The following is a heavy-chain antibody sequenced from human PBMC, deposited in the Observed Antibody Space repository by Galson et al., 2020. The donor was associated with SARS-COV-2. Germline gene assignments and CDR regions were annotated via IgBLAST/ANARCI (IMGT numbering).Heavy chain of an antibody. CDR2: ISTSSSYT. D-gene: IGHD5-18*01. Sequence: NSGGSLRLSCAASGFPFSTYSMNWVRLAPGKGLEWVSSISTSSSYTYYVDSVKGRFRDNPRNSLYLQMNSLRAEDTAVYYCARDEGIRGYNYGRLYYCMDVWGQGTTVTVSS. CDR3: ARDEGIRGYNYGRLYYCMDV. V-gene: IGHV3-21*01. J-gene: IGHJ6*02. CDR1: GFPFSTYS.